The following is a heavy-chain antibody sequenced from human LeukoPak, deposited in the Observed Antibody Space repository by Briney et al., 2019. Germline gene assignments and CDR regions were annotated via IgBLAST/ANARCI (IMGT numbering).Heavy chain of an antibody. J-gene: IGHJ6*02. CDR3: ARGRLLWFGELRGFYYYGMDV. V-gene: IGHV4-34*01. CDR2: INHSGST. D-gene: IGHD3-10*01. CDR1: GGSFSGYY. Sequence: SETLSLTCAVYGGSFSGYYWSWIRQPPGKGLEWIGEINHSGSTNYNPSLKSRVTISVDTSKNQFSLKLSSVTAADTAVYYCARGRLLWFGELRGFYYYGMDVWGQGTTVTVSS.